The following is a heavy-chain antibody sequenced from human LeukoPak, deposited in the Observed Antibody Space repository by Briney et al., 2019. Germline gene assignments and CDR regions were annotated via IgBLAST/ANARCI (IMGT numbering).Heavy chain of an antibody. D-gene: IGHD3-22*01. CDR1: GYTFTSYG. V-gene: IGHV1-18*01. CDR3: ARAPPYYYDSSGYDY. CDR2: ISTYNGNT. J-gene: IGHJ4*02. Sequence: GASVKVSCKASGYTFTSYGISWVRQAPGQGLEWMGWISTYNGNTNYAQKLQGRVTMTTDTSTSTAYMELRSLRSDDTAVYYCARAPPYYYDSSGYDYWGQGTLVTVSS.